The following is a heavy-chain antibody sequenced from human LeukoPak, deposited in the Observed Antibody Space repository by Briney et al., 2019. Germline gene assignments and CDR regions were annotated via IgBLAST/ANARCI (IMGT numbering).Heavy chain of an antibody. V-gene: IGHV4-59*02. J-gene: IGHJ6*04. CDR2: IFYSGSA. CDR1: GVSVSTYF. D-gene: IGHD3-3*01. CDR3: ARIPRTLYYDFWGGFLDV. Sequence: SETLSLTCTVSGVSVSTYFWAWIRQPPGKGLEWIGFIFYSGSATYNSTLKSRVSILVDTSKNQFSLRLTSVTAAGTAVYYCARIPRTLYYDFWGGFLDVWGKGTTVTVSS.